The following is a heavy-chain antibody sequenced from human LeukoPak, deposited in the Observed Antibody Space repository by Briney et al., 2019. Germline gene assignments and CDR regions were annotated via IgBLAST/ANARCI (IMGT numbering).Heavy chain of an antibody. CDR1: GFTCRCMS. CDR3: AKDLTRSPSYYYDSSTYYTDAFDL. J-gene: IGHJ3*01. D-gene: IGHD3-22*01. CDR2: ISGNGVTT. Sequence: AGSLTRSCAASGFTCRCMSMNWVRQGQGLGLVRCSLISGNGVTTDYADSVKVRLTLSTDNSRNSLYLQLNSLTTEATAFYYCAKDLTRSPSYYYDSSTYYTDAFDLWGQGTLVTVSS. V-gene: IGHV3-43*02.